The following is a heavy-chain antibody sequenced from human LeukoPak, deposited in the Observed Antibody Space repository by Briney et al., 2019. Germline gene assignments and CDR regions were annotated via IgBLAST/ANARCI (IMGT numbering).Heavy chain of an antibody. CDR2: IYYSGST. Sequence: KPSQTLSLTCTVSGGSISSGDYYWSWIRQPPGKGLEGIGYIYYSGSTYYNPSLKSRVTISVDTSKNQFSLKLSSVTAADTAVYYCARVIIWGNDYGDYWGQGTLVTVSS. V-gene: IGHV4-30-4*01. J-gene: IGHJ4*02. CDR1: GGSISSGDYY. D-gene: IGHD7-27*01. CDR3: ARVIIWGNDYGDY.